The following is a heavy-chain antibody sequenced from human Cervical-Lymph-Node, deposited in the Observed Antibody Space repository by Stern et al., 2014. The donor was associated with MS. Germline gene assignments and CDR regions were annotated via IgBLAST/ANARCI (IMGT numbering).Heavy chain of an antibody. Sequence: VQLVESGAEVKKPGSSVKVSCKASGGTFSSYGIIWVRQAPGQGLEWMGGILPIFGTANYAQRFQGRVTITADESTSTAYMELSSLRSEDMAVYYCARVGGYGYLPYWGQGTLVTVSS. CDR1: GGTFSSYG. CDR3: ARVGGYGYLPY. CDR2: ILPIFGTA. J-gene: IGHJ4*02. V-gene: IGHV1-69*01. D-gene: IGHD5-18*01.